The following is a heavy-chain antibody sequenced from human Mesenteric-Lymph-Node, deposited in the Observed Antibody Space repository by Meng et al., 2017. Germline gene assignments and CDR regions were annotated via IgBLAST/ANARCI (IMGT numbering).Heavy chain of an antibody. Sequence: ASVKVSCKASGYTFTSYAMNWLRQAPGQGLEWMGWINTNTGNPTYAQGFTGRFVFSLDTSVSTAYLQISSLKAEDTAVYYGARDFPLVRWFGELLYPSGYYYGMDVWGQGTTVTVSS. J-gene: IGHJ6*02. CDR3: ARDFPLVRWFGELLYPSGYYYGMDV. V-gene: IGHV7-4-1*02. CDR1: GYTFTSYA. CDR2: INTNTGNP. D-gene: IGHD3-10*01.